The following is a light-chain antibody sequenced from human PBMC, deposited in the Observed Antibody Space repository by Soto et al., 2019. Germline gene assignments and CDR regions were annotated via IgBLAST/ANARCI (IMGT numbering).Light chain of an antibody. CDR3: SSYTSSSTLYV. CDR1: SSDVGGYNY. V-gene: IGLV2-14*01. CDR2: DVS. J-gene: IGLJ1*01. Sequence: QSALTQPASVSGSPGQSITISCTGTSSDVGGYNYVSWYQQHPGKAPKLMIYDVSNRPSGVSNRFSGSKSGNTASLTISWLQAEDEDDYYCSSYTSSSTLYVFGTGTKLTV.